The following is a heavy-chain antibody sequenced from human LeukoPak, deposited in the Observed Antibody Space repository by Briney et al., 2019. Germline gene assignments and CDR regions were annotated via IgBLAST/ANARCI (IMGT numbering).Heavy chain of an antibody. D-gene: IGHD2-21*02. CDR1: GGSISSYY. CDR2: IHYSGLS. CDR3: ARDLHGGDSGLGY. Sequence: SETLSLTCTVSGGSISSYYWSWIRQPPGKGLEWIGYIHYSGLSNYNPSLKSRVTISVDTSKNQFSLKLSFVTAADTAVYYCARDLHGGDSGLGYWGQGTLVTVSS. V-gene: IGHV4-59*01. J-gene: IGHJ1*01.